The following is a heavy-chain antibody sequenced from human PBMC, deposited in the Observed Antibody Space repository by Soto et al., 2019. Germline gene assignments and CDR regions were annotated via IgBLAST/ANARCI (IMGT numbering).Heavy chain of an antibody. D-gene: IGHD3-9*01. Sequence: QVQLVESGGGVVQPGRSLRLSCAASGFTFNNYDMHWVRQAPGKGLEWVAVISYDESNKYYADSVKGRFTISRDNSKNTLYLQMISLRAEDTAVSYCAKDLLRYFYWSPLDVWGQGTTVTVSS. CDR3: AKDLLRYFYWSPLDV. J-gene: IGHJ6*02. V-gene: IGHV3-30*18. CDR2: ISYDESNK. CDR1: GFTFNNYD.